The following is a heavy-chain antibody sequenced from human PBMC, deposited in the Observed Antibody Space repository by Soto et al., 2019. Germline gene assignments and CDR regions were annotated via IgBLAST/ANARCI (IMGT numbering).Heavy chain of an antibody. J-gene: IGHJ5*02. CDR2: IIPIFGTA. V-gene: IGHV1-69*13. CDR3: ARDSGGDYYGSGSYYNLDNWFDP. Sequence: SVKVSCKASGGTFSSYAISWVRQAPGQGLEWMGGIIPIFGTANYAQKFQGRVTITADESTSTAYMELSSLRSEDTAVYYCARDSGGDYYGSGSYYNLDNWFDPWGQGTLVTVSS. D-gene: IGHD3-10*01. CDR1: GGTFSSYA.